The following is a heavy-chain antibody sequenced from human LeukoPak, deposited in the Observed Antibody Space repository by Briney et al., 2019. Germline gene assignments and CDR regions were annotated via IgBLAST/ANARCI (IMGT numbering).Heavy chain of an antibody. CDR1: GFTFSSYS. V-gene: IGHV3-21*01. CDR2: ISSSSSYI. D-gene: IGHD6-19*01. Sequence: GGSLRLSCAASGFTFSSYSMNWVRQAPGKGLEWVSSISSSSSYIYYADSVKGRFTISRDNAKNSLYLQMNSLRAEDTAVYYCARYSSGWYWFDYWGQGTLATVSS. CDR3: ARYSSGWYWFDY. J-gene: IGHJ4*02.